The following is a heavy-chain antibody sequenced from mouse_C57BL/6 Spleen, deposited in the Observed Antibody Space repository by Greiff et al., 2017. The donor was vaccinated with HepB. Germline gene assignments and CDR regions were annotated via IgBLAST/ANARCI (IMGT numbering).Heavy chain of an antibody. V-gene: IGHV1-82*01. CDR3: AMYYYGSSLFDY. D-gene: IGHD1-1*01. J-gene: IGHJ2*01. Sequence: QVQLQQSGPELVKPGASVKISCKASGYAFSSSWMNWVKQRPGKGLEWIGRIYPGDGDTNYNGKFKGKATLTADKSSSTAYMQLSSLTSEDSAVYFCAMYYYGSSLFDYWGQGTTLTVSS. CDR2: IYPGDGDT. CDR1: GYAFSSSW.